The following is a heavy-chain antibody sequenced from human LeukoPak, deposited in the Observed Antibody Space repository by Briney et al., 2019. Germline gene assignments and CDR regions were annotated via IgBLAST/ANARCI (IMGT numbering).Heavy chain of an antibody. V-gene: IGHV4-59*01. CDR2: IYYSGST. J-gene: IGHJ4*02. CDR1: GGSISSYY. D-gene: IGHD6-19*01. CDR3: ARLGEQWLASFDY. Sequence: PATLPLTGTVSGGSISSYYWSWIRQPPGKGLEWIGYIYYSGSTNYNPSLKSRVTISVDTSKNHFSLKLSSVTAADTAVYYCARLGEQWLASFDYWGQGTLVTVSS.